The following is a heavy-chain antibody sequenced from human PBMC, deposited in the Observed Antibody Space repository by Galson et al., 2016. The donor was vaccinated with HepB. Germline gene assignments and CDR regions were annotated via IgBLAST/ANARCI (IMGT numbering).Heavy chain of an antibody. Sequence: LTCSVSGGSVTGYYFNWIRQPPGKGLEWIGYIYYTGVTNYTPSLRSRVTILLDTSKDLLSLELKSVVAADTAVYYCARETAPYGMEVWGQGTTVTVSS. CDR3: ARETAPYGMEV. J-gene: IGHJ6*02. CDR2: IYYTGVT. CDR1: GGSVTGYY. D-gene: IGHD2-21*02. V-gene: IGHV4-59*02.